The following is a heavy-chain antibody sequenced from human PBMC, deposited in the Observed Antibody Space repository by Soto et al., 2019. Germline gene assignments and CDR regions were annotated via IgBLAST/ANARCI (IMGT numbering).Heavy chain of an antibody. J-gene: IGHJ5*02. V-gene: IGHV3-23*01. CDR2: ISIGGDKT. CDR1: GFTFSSNS. Sequence: PGWSLRLSCAASGFTFSSNSFTWVRQAPGKGLEYVSGISIGGDKTWHADSVKGRFTVSRDNSKNTVYLQMNSLRVDDTAVYYCAKWDGYGDHWGQGTLVTVSS. D-gene: IGHD5-12*01. CDR3: AKWDGYGDH.